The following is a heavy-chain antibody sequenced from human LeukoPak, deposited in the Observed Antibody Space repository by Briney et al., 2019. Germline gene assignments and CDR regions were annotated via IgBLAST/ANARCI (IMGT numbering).Heavy chain of an antibody. V-gene: IGHV3-48*02. J-gene: IGHJ6*02. CDR2: ISSRRSNI. Sequence: GGSLRLSCAASGFTFSSYSMNWVRQSPGKGLEWGSYISSRRSNIYYADSVKGLFTISRDNAQNSPYLQLNSLRDEDTAVHYCARLPGGYYYGMHVWGQGTTVTVSS. D-gene: IGHD3-16*01. CDR3: ARLPGGYYYGMHV. CDR1: GFTFSSYS.